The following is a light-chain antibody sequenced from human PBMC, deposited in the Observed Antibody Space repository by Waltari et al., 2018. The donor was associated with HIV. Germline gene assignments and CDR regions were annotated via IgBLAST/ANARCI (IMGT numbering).Light chain of an antibody. V-gene: IGLV1-44*01. CDR2: ANS. CDR1: NSNIEYNT. Sequence: QYVLAQPPSASGTPGPRVAISCSGSNSNIEYNTINWYQQFPGAAPRRLIYANSQRPSAVPDRFSASKSGTSASLAITGLQTEDEAHYYCATWDDNLRGLLFGGGTKVTVL. J-gene: IGLJ3*02. CDR3: ATWDDNLRGLL.